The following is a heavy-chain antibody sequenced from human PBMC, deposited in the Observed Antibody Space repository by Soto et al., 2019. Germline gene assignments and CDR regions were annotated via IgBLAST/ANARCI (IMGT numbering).Heavy chain of an antibody. J-gene: IGHJ5*02. V-gene: IGHV4-31*03. CDR3: ARGGGGVGATGLGWFDP. CDR1: GGSISSGGYY. CDR2: IYYSGGT. Sequence: QVQLQESGPGLEKPSQTLSLTCTVSGGSISSGGYYWSWIRQHPGKGLEWIGYIYYSGGTYYNPSLKSRLTISVDTSKNQFSLKLSSVTAADTAIYYCARGGGGVGATGLGWFDPWGQGTLVTVSS. D-gene: IGHD1-26*01.